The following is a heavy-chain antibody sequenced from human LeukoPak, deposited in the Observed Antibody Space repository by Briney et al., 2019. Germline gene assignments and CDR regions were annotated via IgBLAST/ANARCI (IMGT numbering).Heavy chain of an antibody. V-gene: IGHV3-23*01. CDR3: ARQRVMLTGTGGTWIDP. CDR2: ISGSGGST. CDR1: GFTFSSYG. Sequence: PGGSLRLSCAASGFTFSSYGMSWVRQAPGKGLEWVSAISGSGGSTYYADSVKGRFTISRENSKNRMFLHMNSLRVDDTAVYYCARQRVMLTGTGGTWIDPWGQGTLVTVSS. J-gene: IGHJ5*02. D-gene: IGHD3-9*01.